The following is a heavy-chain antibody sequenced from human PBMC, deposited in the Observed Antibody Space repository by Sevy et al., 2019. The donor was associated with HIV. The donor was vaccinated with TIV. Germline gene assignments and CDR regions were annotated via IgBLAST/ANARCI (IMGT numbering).Heavy chain of an antibody. J-gene: IGHJ4*02. Sequence: GGCLRLSCAASGFTFSNYAMNWVRQAPGKGLEWVSVISGTSGSTYYPDSVKGRFTVSRDNSKNTLYLQMNSLTAEDTAVYYCARERGEQLGQIDYWGQGTLVTVSS. CDR3: ARERGEQLGQIDY. V-gene: IGHV3-23*01. CDR2: ISGTSGST. D-gene: IGHD6-6*01. CDR1: GFTFSNYA.